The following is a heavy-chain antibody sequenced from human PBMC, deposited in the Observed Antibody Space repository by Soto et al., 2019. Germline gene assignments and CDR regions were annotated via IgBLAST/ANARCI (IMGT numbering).Heavy chain of an antibody. D-gene: IGHD6-13*01. Sequence: ASVKVSCQASGYTFTSYYMHWVRQAPGQGLEWMGIINPSGGSTSYAQKFQGRVTMTRDTSTSTVYMELSSLRSEDTAVYYCARGSSSWYTEYYFDYWGQGTLVTVSS. CDR2: INPSGGST. CDR3: ARGSSSWYTEYYFDY. V-gene: IGHV1-46*01. J-gene: IGHJ4*02. CDR1: GYTFTSYY.